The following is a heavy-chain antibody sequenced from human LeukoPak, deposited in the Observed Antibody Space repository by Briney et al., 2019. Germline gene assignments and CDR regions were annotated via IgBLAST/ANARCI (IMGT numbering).Heavy chain of an antibody. CDR3: ARGGYGAHMG. CDR1: GFSFSSFW. D-gene: IGHD4-17*01. J-gene: IGHJ4*02. V-gene: IGHV3-74*01. Sequence: GGSLRLSCAASGFSFSSFWMHWVRQVPGKGLVWVSGINSDGTTTGYADSVKGRFTISRDNVKNTVSLQMSSLRAEDTALYYCARGGYGAHMGWGQGTLVTVSS. CDR2: INSDGTTT.